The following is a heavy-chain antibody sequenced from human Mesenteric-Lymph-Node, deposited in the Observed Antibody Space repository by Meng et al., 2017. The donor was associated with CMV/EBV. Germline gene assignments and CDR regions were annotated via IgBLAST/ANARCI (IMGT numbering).Heavy chain of an antibody. V-gene: IGHV3-7*04. CDR3: ARHANGAWYAMDV. J-gene: IGHJ6*02. CDR2: IRSDGTER. D-gene: IGHD4/OR15-4a*01. Sequence: GESLKISCLPSGFDFSDYWMTWVRQAPGKGLEWVANIRSDGTERNYVDSLKGRFTISRDNAKNSLFLQMNSLRVEDTAFYYCARHANGAWYAMDVWGHGTTVTVSS. CDR1: GFDFSDYW.